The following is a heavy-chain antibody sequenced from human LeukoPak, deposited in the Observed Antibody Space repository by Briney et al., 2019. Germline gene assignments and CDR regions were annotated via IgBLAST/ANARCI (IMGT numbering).Heavy chain of an antibody. CDR3: ITPLPYSAQ. CDR1: GFTFRNGY. V-gene: IGHV3-15*07. D-gene: IGHD2-21*01. Sequence: PGGSLRLSCAASGFTFRNGYMNWVRQAPGKGLEWVGRIKPKTDGETTEYAAPVKGRFSISRDDSKNMLYLQMNSLKTEDTAVYYCITPLPYSAQGGQGTLVTVSS. CDR2: IKPKTDGETT. J-gene: IGHJ4*02.